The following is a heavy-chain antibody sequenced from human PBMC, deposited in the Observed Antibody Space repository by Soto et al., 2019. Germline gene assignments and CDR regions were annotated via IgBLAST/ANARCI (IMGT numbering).Heavy chain of an antibody. CDR3: ARSCGYSGYHLDY. J-gene: IGHJ4*02. Sequence: SETLSLTCTVSGGSISSGGYYWSWIRQHPGKGLEWIGYIYYSGSTYYNPSLKSRVTISVDTSKNQFSLKLSSVTAADTAVYYCARSCGYSGYHLDYWGQGTLVTVSS. V-gene: IGHV4-31*03. CDR1: GGSISSGGYY. D-gene: IGHD5-12*01. CDR2: IYYSGST.